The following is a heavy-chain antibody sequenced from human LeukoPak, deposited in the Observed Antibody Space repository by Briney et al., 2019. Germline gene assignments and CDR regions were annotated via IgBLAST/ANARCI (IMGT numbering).Heavy chain of an antibody. CDR2: IYIDGGST. J-gene: IGHJ5*02. Sequence: PGGSLRLSCAASGFTFSTYWMHWVRQAPGKGLVWVSRIYIDGGSTNYADSVKGRFTISRDNSKNTLYLQMNSLRAEDTAVYYCAKDRGGLWTGSYNWFDPWGQGTLVTVSS. CDR1: GFTFSTYW. V-gene: IGHV3-74*01. D-gene: IGHD3-10*01. CDR3: AKDRGGLWTGSYNWFDP.